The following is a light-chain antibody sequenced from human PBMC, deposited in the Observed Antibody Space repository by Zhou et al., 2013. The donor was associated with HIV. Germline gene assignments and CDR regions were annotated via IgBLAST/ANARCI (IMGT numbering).Light chain of an antibody. CDR2: DAS. J-gene: IGKJ5*01. V-gene: IGKV3-11*01. Sequence: EIVLTQSPGTLSLSPGEGATLSCRASQTISSNYLAWYQQKPGQAPRLLIFDASNRATGIPARFSGSGSGTDFTLTISRLEPEDFAVYYCQQRNSWPITFGQGTRLEIK. CDR3: QQRNSWPIT. CDR1: QTISSNY.